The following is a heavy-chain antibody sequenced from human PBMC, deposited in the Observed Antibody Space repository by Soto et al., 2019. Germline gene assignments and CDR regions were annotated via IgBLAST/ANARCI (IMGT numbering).Heavy chain of an antibody. V-gene: IGHV1-3*01. D-gene: IGHD6-19*01. CDR3: ARAPYSSGWPFDY. J-gene: IGHJ4*02. CDR1: GYTFTSYA. CDR2: INAGNGNT. Sequence: GPSVKVSCKASGYTFTSYAMHWVRQAPGQRLEWMGWINAGNGNTKYSQKFQGRVTITRDTSASTAYMELSSLRSEDTAVYYCARAPYSSGWPFDYWGQGTLVTVSS.